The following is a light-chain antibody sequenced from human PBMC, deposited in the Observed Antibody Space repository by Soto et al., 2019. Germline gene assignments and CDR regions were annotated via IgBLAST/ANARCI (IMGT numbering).Light chain of an antibody. J-gene: IGKJ1*01. V-gene: IGKV1-27*01. CDR1: QDIANF. Sequence: DIQMTQSPSSLSASVGDRVSITCRASQDIANFLAWYQHKPGKVPTLLIYAASTLQSGVPSRFSGSASGTDFTLTISSLQPEDVATYYCQKYNSPPRTFGQWTKVEV. CDR3: QKYNSPPRT. CDR2: AAS.